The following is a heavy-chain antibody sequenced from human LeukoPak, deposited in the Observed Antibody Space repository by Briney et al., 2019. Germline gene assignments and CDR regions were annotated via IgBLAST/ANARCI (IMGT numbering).Heavy chain of an antibody. CDR1: GFSVTSNY. Sequence: PGGSLRLSCTASGFSVTSNYMNWVRQAPGKGLEWVSLIYSDGSTYYADSVKGRFTISRDKSNNMLYLQMNNLRAEDTAMYYCARDPPVVLLGTYGWGQGALVTVSS. D-gene: IGHD2/OR15-2a*01. CDR3: ARDPPVVLLGTYG. V-gene: IGHV3-66*01. J-gene: IGHJ4*02. CDR2: IYSDGST.